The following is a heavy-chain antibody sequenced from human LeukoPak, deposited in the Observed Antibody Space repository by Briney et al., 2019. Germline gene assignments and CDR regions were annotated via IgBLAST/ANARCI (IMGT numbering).Heavy chain of an antibody. V-gene: IGHV3-9*01. CDR3: AKDTPSGYYYGSGRLRIYYYYMDV. CDR2: ISWNSGSI. Sequence: SRGSLRLSCAASGFTFDDYAMHWDRQAPGKGLEWVSGISWNSGSIVYADSVKGRFTISRDNAKNSLYLQMNSLRAEDTALYYCAKDTPSGYYYGSGRLRIYYYYMDVWGKGTTVTISS. D-gene: IGHD3-10*01. CDR1: GFTFDDYA. J-gene: IGHJ6*03.